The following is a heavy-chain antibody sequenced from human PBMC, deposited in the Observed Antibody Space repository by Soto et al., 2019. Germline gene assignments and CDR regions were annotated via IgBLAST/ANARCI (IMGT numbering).Heavy chain of an antibody. CDR3: AGDPFYYASGF. CDR2: ISGDGTTQ. J-gene: IGHJ4*02. Sequence: GGSLRLSCAASGFKFGDHYMTWISQAPGKGLEWVSKISGDGTTQYYADSVKGRFTVSRDNTKNSLHLQMNRLRAEDTALYYCAGDPFYYASGFWGQGTLVTVSS. V-gene: IGHV3-11*01. D-gene: IGHD3-10*01. CDR1: GFKFGDHY.